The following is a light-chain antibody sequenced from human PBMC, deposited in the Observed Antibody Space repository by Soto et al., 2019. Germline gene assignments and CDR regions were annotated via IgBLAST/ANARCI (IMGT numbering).Light chain of an antibody. CDR1: QSVSDW. CDR2: RAS. Sequence: DIQMTQSPSPLSASVGDRVTITCRASQSVSDWLAWYQQKPGKAPNLLIYRASNLESGVPSRFSGSGSGTEFTLTISSLQPDDLATYYCQQYTRYSVTFGQGTKVEIK. CDR3: QQYTRYSVT. J-gene: IGKJ1*01. V-gene: IGKV1-5*03.